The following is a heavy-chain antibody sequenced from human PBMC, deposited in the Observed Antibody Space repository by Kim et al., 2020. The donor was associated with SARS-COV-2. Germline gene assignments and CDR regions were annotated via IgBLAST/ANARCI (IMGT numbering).Heavy chain of an antibody. J-gene: IGHJ4*02. CDR3: AKEIGNRRLFDF. D-gene: IGHD3-16*02. V-gene: IGHV3-23*01. Sequence: YDTASGRCRFTISRNNATNTVYLQINGLRAEDTAVYYCAKEIGNRRLFDFWGQGTLVTVSS.